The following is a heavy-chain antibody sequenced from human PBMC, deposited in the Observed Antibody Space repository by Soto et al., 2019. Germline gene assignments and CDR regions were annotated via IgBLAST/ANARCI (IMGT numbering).Heavy chain of an antibody. CDR3: AKAPIAVAAINWFDP. CDR1: GFTFSSYG. CDR2: ISYDGSNK. J-gene: IGHJ5*02. V-gene: IGHV3-30*18. D-gene: IGHD6-19*01. Sequence: QVQLVESGGGVVQPGRSLRLSCAASGFTFSSYGMHWVRQAPGKGLEWVAVISYDGSNKYYADSVKGRFTISRDNSKNTLYLQMNSLRAEDTAVYYCAKAPIAVAAINWFDPWGQGTLVTVSS.